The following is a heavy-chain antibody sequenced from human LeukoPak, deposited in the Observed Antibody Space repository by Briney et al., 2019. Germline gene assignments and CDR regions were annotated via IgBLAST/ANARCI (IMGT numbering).Heavy chain of an antibody. V-gene: IGHV4-31*03. Sequence: SQTLSLTCTVSGGSISSGGYYWSWIRQHPGKGLEWIGYIYYSGSTYYSPSLKSRVTISVDTSKNQFSLKLSSVTAADTAVYYCARTSFWSGYYPDFDYFDYWGQGTLVTVSS. J-gene: IGHJ4*02. CDR2: IYYSGST. CDR1: GGSISSGGYY. CDR3: ARTSFWSGYYPDFDYFDY. D-gene: IGHD3-3*01.